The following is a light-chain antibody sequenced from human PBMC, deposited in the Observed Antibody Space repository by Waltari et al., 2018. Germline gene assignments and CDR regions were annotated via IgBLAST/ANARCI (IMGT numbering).Light chain of an antibody. J-gene: IGKJ5*01. CDR3: QQRSNWPPD. Sequence: EIVLTQSPATLSLSQGDRATLSCRASQSVSTYLAWYQQKPGQAPRLLIYGASNRATGIPARISGSGSGTDCTLTISRLEPEDVAVYYCQQRSNWPPDFGQGTRLEIK. CDR1: QSVSTY. CDR2: GAS. V-gene: IGKV3-11*01.